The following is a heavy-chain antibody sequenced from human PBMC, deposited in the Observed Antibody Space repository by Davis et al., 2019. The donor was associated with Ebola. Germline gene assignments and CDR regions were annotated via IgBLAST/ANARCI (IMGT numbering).Heavy chain of an antibody. Sequence: ASVKVSCKASGYTFTSYGISWVRKAPGQGLEWMGWISAYNGNTNYAQKLQGRVTMTTDTSTSTAYMELRSLRSDDTAVYYCARDSLVLRFTQYGMDVWGKGTTVTVSS. CDR2: ISAYNGNT. CDR3: ARDSLVLRFTQYGMDV. CDR1: GYTFTSYG. J-gene: IGHJ6*04. V-gene: IGHV1-18*01. D-gene: IGHD3-3*01.